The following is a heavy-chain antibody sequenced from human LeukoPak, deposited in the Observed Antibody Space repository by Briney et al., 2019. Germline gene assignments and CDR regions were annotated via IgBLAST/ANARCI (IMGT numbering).Heavy chain of an antibody. CDR3: AREHRDYYALDV. V-gene: IGHV3-48*04. J-gene: IGHJ6*02. Sequence: GGSLRLSCAASGFTFSSYDMNWVRQAPGKGLEWVSYISSSTRTIHYADSVKGRFTISRDNAKNSLYLQMNSLRAEDTAVYYCAREHRDYYALDVWGQGTTVTVSS. CDR1: GFTFSSYD. CDR2: ISSSTRTI.